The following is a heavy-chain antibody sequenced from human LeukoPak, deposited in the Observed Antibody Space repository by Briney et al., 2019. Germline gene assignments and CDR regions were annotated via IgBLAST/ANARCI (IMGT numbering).Heavy chain of an antibody. D-gene: IGHD3-10*01. Sequence: SGPTLVKPTQTLTLTCTFSGFFLNANAVGVGWIRQPPGKALEWLALIYWDDDKRYSPSLQSRLTINKDTSNSQVILTMTNIDPVDTATYYCAHLRGWRGDSWGQGTLVTVSS. CDR2: IYWDDDK. V-gene: IGHV2-5*02. CDR1: GFFLNANAVG. CDR3: AHLRGWRGDS. J-gene: IGHJ4*02.